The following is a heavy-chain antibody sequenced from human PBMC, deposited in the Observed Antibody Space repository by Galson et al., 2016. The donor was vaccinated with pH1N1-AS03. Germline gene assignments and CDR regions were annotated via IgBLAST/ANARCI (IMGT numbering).Heavy chain of an antibody. CDR3: ARGREYGQYYFDY. V-gene: IGHV3-33*01. CDR2: IWYDGSNK. CDR1: GFSFSSFG. J-gene: IGHJ4*02. D-gene: IGHD2/OR15-2a*01. Sequence: SLRLSCAAPGFSFSSFGMHWVRQAPGKGLEWVAVIWYDGSNKYYADSVKGRFTISRDNTKNTLYLQMNSLRVEDTAVYFCARGREYGQYYFDYWGQGTLVTVSS.